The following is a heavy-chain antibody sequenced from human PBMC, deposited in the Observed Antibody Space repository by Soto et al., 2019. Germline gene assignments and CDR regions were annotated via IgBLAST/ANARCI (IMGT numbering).Heavy chain of an antibody. CDR3: AKRNGYYDSSGYPDY. J-gene: IGHJ4*02. CDR1: GFTFSSYA. V-gene: IGHV3-23*01. Sequence: PGGSLRLSCAASGFTFSSYAMSWVRQAPGKGLEWVSAISGSGDSTYYADSVKGRFTISRDNSKNTLYLQMNSLRAEDTAVYYCAKRNGYYDSSGYPDYWGQGTLVTVSS. D-gene: IGHD3-22*01. CDR2: ISGSGDST.